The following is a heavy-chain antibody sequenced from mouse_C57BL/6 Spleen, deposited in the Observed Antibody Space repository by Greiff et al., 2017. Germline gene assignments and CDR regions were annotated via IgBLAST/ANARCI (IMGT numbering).Heavy chain of an antibody. V-gene: IGHV1-15*01. D-gene: IGHD4-1*01. CDR3: TRGNWGYFDY. CDR1: GYTFTDYE. CDR2: IDPETGGT. J-gene: IGHJ2*01. Sequence: VKLMESGAELVRPGASVTLSCKASGYTFTDYEMHWVKQTPVHGLEWIGAIDPETGGTAYNQKFKGKAILTADKSSSTAYMELRSLTSEDSAVYYCTRGNWGYFDYWGQGTTLTVSS.